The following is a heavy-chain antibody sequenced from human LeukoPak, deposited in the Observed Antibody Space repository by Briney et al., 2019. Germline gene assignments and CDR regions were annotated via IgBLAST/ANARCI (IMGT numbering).Heavy chain of an antibody. D-gene: IGHD3-10*01. CDR3: ARTRYYYNSRSYGAPYYFDY. J-gene: IGHJ4*02. CDR1: GGSISSGGYS. V-gene: IGHV4-30-4*07. Sequence: SQTLSLTCAVSGGSISSGGYSWSWIRQPPGKGLEWIGYISYSGSTYYNPSLKSRVTISVDTSKNQFSLKLSSVTAADTAVYYCARTRYYYNSRSYGAPYYFDYWGQGTLVTVSS. CDR2: ISYSGST.